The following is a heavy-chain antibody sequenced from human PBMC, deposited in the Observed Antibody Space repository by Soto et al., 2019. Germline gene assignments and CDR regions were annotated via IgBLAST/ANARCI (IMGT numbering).Heavy chain of an antibody. Sequence: SETLSLTCAVSGGYISSSDWWSWVRQPPGKGLEWIGEIYHSGSTNYNPSLKSRVTISVDKSKNQFSLRLSSVTAADTAVYYCARHVEEAWLQSPFQYYFDYWGQGTLVTVSS. CDR1: GGYISSSDW. CDR3: ARHVEEAWLQSPFQYYFDY. D-gene: IGHD5-12*01. CDR2: IYHSGST. J-gene: IGHJ4*02. V-gene: IGHV4-4*02.